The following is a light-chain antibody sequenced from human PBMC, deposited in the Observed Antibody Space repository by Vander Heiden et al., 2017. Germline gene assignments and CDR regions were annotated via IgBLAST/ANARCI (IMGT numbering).Light chain of an antibody. J-gene: IGLJ2*01. CDR1: SSNIGSNT. CDR3: AAWDGSLNVVL. Sequence: SVPPQPPSASGPPGQWVSISCSGSSSNIGSNTVNWYQHLPGTAPRLLISANNQRPSGVPDRFSGSKSGTSAALAIGGLQSEDEADYYCAAWDGSLNVVLFGGGTKVTVL. V-gene: IGLV1-44*01. CDR2: ANN.